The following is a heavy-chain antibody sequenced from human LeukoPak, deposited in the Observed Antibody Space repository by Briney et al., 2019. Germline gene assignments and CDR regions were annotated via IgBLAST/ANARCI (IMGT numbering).Heavy chain of an antibody. J-gene: IGHJ4*02. D-gene: IGHD2-15*01. V-gene: IGHV3-23*01. Sequence: GGSLRLSCAASGFTFSDYYMSWVRQAPGKGLECVSGISGSGGSTYYADSVKGRFTISRDNSKNTLYLQMNSLRAEDTAIYYCAKGCGGSCYSEFDYWGQGTLVTVSS. CDR2: ISGSGGST. CDR3: AKGCGGSCYSEFDY. CDR1: GFTFSDYY.